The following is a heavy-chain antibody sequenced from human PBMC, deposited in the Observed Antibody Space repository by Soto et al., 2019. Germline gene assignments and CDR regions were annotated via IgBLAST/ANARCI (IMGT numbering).Heavy chain of an antibody. CDR2: IIPILGIA. D-gene: IGHD4-17*01. CDR1: GGTFSSYT. J-gene: IGHJ5*02. CDR3: ASSGVTTPDWFDP. V-gene: IGHV1-69*02. Sequence: QVQLVQSGAEVKKPGSSVKVSCKASGGTFSSYTISWVRQAPGQGLEWMGRIIPILGIANYAQKFQGRVTITADKYTSTAYMELSSLRSEDAAVYYCASSGVTTPDWFDPWGQGTLVTVSS.